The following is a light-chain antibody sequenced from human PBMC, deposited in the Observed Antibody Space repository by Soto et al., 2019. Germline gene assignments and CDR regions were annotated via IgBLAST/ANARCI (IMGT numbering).Light chain of an antibody. J-gene: IGKJ1*01. CDR2: GAS. CDR1: QRVASD. CDR3: QQHRT. Sequence: VLTQSPGTLSLSPGEGATLSCRASQRVASDLAWYLQKPGQPPRLLIYGASSRAAGIPDRFTGSGSGTEFTLTISRLEPEDFAVYFCQQHRTFGQGTKVDIK. V-gene: IGKV3-20*01.